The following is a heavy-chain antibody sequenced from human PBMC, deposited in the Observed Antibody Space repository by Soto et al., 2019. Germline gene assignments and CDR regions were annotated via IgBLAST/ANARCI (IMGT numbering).Heavy chain of an antibody. CDR2: IYSSGNT. CDR1: GSSISSSF. CDR3: ASHKVYGDYHFDY. D-gene: IGHD4-17*01. V-gene: IGHV4-59*08. J-gene: IGHJ4*02. Sequence: SETLSLTGTVSGSSISSSFWNWVRQPPGKGLEWIGYIYSSGNTNYNPSLKSRVTMSVDTSKNQFSLKLSSVTAADTAVYYCASHKVYGDYHFDYWGQGTLVTVSS.